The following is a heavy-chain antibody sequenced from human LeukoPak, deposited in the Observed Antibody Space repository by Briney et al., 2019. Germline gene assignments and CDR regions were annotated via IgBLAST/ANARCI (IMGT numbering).Heavy chain of an antibody. CDR3: AKGRGDYAWSTFDI. CDR2: ISDSGGST. Sequence: PGGSLRLSCAASGFTYSNYAMNWVRQAPGKGLEWVSVISDSGGSTYDADSVKGRFTISRDNSKNTLYLQMNSLRAEDTAIYYCAKGRGDYAWSTFDIWGQGTMVTVSS. D-gene: IGHD3-16*01. J-gene: IGHJ3*02. V-gene: IGHV3-23*01. CDR1: GFTYSNYA.